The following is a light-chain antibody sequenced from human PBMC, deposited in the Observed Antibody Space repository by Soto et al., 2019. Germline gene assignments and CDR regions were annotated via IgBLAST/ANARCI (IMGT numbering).Light chain of an antibody. CDR2: DAS. V-gene: IGKV3-15*01. J-gene: IGKJ5*01. Sequence: EIVMTQSPGTLSVSPGERATLSCRASQSVRSKLAWYQQKPGQAPRLLIYDASTRATGIPARFSGSGSGTEFTLTISSLQSEDIAVYSCQQYNNWPPITFGQGTRLEIK. CDR3: QQYNNWPPIT. CDR1: QSVRSK.